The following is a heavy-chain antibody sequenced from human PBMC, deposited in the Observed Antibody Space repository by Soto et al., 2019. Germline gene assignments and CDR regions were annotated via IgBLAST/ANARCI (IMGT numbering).Heavy chain of an antibody. J-gene: IGHJ6*02. V-gene: IGHV1-69*06. CDR2: IIPHIGTV. D-gene: IGHD2-15*01. Sequence: QVQLVQSGSEVKKPGSSVRVSCQGSGATFNNYAVSWVRQAPGQGLEWMGGIIPHIGTVDIAQNFQGRITLFADTSSTTVDIELRSLTSEDTDLYYCASTDCSSHSCSIRGHHYYYGMDVWGQGTSVTVS. CDR1: GATFNNYA. CDR3: ASTDCSSHSCSIRGHHYYYGMDV.